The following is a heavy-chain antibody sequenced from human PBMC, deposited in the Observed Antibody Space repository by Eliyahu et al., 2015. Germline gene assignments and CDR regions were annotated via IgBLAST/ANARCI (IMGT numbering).Heavy chain of an antibody. Sequence: EVQLVQSGAEVKKPGEFLKLSCKDFTNAFDSYWIGWVRQKPGKGLEWMASIYPGNSAAIYSPSFEGQVTISADMSSSTAYLQWTSLRASDTAMYYCARLASSPVDTEVVHFNYWGQGTLVTVSS. CDR3: ARLASSPVDTEVVHFNY. CDR1: TNAFDSYW. V-gene: IGHV5-51*01. D-gene: IGHD2-15*01. CDR2: IYPGNSAA. J-gene: IGHJ4*02.